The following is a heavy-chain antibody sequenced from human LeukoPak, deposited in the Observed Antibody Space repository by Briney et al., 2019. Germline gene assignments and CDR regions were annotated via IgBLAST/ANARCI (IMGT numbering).Heavy chain of an antibody. V-gene: IGHV4-34*01. J-gene: IGHJ6*03. D-gene: IGHD3-16*02. CDR2: INHSGST. Sequence: SETLSLTYAVNGGSFSGYSWSWIRQPPGKGLEWIGEINHSGSTNYNPSLKSRVTISVDTSKNQFSLKLSSVTAADTAVYYCAGRMGVWGSYRFYYYYYMDVWGKGTTVTISS. CDR1: GGSFSGYS. CDR3: AGRMGVWGSYRFYYYYYMDV.